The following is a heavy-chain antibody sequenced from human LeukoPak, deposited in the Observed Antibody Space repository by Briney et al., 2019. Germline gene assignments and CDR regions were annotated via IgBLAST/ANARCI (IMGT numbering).Heavy chain of an antibody. CDR2: IWYEGRKK. Sequence: GGSLRLPCAASGFTFSSYGMHWVRQAPGKGVEGVAVIWYEGRKKYYGDGGKGRFTISRDNSKNTLYLQMNSLRAEDTAVYYCARDSSGYFGDWGQGTLVTVSS. CDR3: ARDSSGYFGD. D-gene: IGHD3-22*01. V-gene: IGHV3-33*01. J-gene: IGHJ4*02. CDR1: GFTFSSYG.